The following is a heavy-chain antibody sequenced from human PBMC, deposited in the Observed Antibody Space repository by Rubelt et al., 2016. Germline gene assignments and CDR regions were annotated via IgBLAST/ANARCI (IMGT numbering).Heavy chain of an antibody. D-gene: IGHD3-9*01. CDR1: GGSINRSHYY. Sequence: QLQLQESGPGLVKPSETLSLTCSVSGGSINRSHYYWAWIRQSPGKGLEWIGAIYFNGDAYYNPSLHSRVVISVDTSKNQFSRSLSIVTAADTAVYSCASLTVREGFDYFDYWGQGTLVTVSS. V-gene: IGHV4-39*01. CDR3: ASLTVREGFDYFDY. J-gene: IGHJ4*02. CDR2: IYFNGDA.